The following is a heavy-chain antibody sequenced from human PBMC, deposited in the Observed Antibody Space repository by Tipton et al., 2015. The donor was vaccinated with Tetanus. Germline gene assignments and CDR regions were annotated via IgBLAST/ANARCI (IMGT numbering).Heavy chain of an antibody. D-gene: IGHD4-11*01. V-gene: IGHV4-30-4*01. J-gene: IGHJ3*02. CDR2: IHHSGLA. CDR1: GGSMSNNY. CDR3: ARNVYTVTNDAFDI. Sequence: TLSLTCTVSGGSMSNNYWSWIRQPPGKGLEWIAFIHHSGLAFSKPSLKSRVSISIDTSQNQFSLRLTSVTAADTAVYFCARNVYTVTNDAFDIWGHGILVNVSS.